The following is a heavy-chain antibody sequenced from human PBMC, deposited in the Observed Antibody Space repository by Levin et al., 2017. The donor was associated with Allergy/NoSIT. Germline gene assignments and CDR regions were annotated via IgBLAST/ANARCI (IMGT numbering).Heavy chain of an antibody. CDR1: GGSISSYY. V-gene: IGHV4-59*01. CDR2: IYYSGST. CDR3: AVGNTMTMSFDY. Sequence: KPSETLSLTCTVSGGSISSYYWSWIRQPPGKGLEWIGYIYYSGSTNYNPSLKSRVTISVDTSKNQFSLKLSSVTAADTAVFYCAVGNTMTMSFDYWGQGTLVTVSS. J-gene: IGHJ4*02. D-gene: IGHD4/OR15-4a*01.